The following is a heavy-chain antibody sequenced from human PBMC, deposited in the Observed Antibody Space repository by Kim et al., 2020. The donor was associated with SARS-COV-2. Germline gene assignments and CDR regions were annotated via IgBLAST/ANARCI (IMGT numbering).Heavy chain of an antibody. CDR1: GFTFSSYS. CDR3: ARDSGFYYDSSGYSFDI. Sequence: GGSLRLSCAASGFTFSSYSMNWVRQAPGKGLEWVSYISSSSSTIYYADSVKGRFTISRDNAKNSLYLQMNSLRAEDTAVYYCARDSGFYYDSSGYSFDIWGQGTMVTVSS. J-gene: IGHJ3*02. CDR2: ISSSSSTI. V-gene: IGHV3-48*04. D-gene: IGHD3-22*01.